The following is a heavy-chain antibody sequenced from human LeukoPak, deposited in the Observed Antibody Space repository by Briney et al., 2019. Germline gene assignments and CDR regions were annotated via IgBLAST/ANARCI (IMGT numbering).Heavy chain of an antibody. J-gene: IGHJ4*02. CDR1: GGPINNFD. V-gene: IGHV4-59*08. CDR3: ARNVDKAMVN. CDR2: IHFSGST. D-gene: IGHD5-18*01. Sequence: SETLSLTRTVSGGPINNFDWSWVRQAPGKGLEWIGYIHFSGSTKYNPSLESRVSMSVDTSKNHFSVRLTSVTAADTAVYYCARNVDKAMVNWGQGTLVTVSS.